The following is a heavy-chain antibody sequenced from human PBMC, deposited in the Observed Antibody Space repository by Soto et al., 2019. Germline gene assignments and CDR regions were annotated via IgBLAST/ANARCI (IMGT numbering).Heavy chain of an antibody. D-gene: IGHD3-3*01. J-gene: IGHJ4*02. CDR2: IYYSGST. V-gene: IGHV4-39*01. Sequence: QLQLQESGPGLVKPSETLSLTCTVSGGSISSSSYYWGWIRQPPGKGLEWIGSIYYSGSTYYNPSLKSRVTISVDTSKNQFSLKLSSVTAADTAVYYCARQVTIFGVVYFGEFDYWGQGTLVTVSS. CDR3: ARQVTIFGVVYFGEFDY. CDR1: GGSISSSSYY.